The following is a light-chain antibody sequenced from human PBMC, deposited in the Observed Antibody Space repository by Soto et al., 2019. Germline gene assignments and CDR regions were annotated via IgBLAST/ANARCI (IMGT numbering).Light chain of an antibody. CDR2: GAS. J-gene: IGKJ2*01. V-gene: IGKV3-20*01. CDR3: QQYGSSVRYT. Sequence: EIVLTQSPGTLSLSPGARATLSCRASPSVNGTYLTWYQQKPGQAPRLLIYGASTRATGPPDRFSGSGSGTDFTLTISRLEHEDVAVYYCQQYGSSVRYTFGQGTKLEIK. CDR1: PSVNGTY.